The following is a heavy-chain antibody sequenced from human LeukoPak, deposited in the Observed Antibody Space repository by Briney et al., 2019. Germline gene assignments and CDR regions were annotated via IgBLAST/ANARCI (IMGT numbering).Heavy chain of an antibody. D-gene: IGHD3-22*01. CDR3: ARDWYYDSSGYSLDAFDI. V-gene: IGHV1-18*01. CDR2: ISTYNGHT. J-gene: IGHJ3*02. Sequence: GASVKASCKASGYTFTNYGISWVRQAPGQGLEWMGWISTYNGHTKYAQKLQGRVTMTTDTSTTTAYLELRSLRSDDTAVFYCARDWYYDSSGYSLDAFDIWGQGTMVTVSS. CDR1: GYTFTNYG.